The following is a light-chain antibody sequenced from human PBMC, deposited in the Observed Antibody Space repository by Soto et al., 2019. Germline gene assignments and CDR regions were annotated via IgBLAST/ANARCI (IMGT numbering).Light chain of an antibody. CDR3: QQRSNWPLT. CDR1: QSVTSF. Sequence: EIVLTQSPATLSLSPGERATLSCRVSQSVTSFLAWYQQKPGQAPRLLIYDASNRATGIPARFSGSGSGTDFTLTISSLEPEDFEVYYCQQRSNWPLTFGGGTKVETK. J-gene: IGKJ4*01. V-gene: IGKV3-11*01. CDR2: DAS.